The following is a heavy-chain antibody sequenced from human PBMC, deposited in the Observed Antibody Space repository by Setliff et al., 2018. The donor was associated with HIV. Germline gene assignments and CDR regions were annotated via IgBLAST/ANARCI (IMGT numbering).Heavy chain of an antibody. V-gene: IGHV4-4*07. J-gene: IGHJ4*02. Sequence: PSETLSLTCTVSGGFISSYYWSWMRQPAGKGLEWIGHIYTSGSTNYNPSLTSRVTISADTSKNQFSLKLSPVTAADTAVYYCARAPGAYYYDSSGYPIGIRFDYWGQGTLVTVSS. CDR2: IYTSGST. D-gene: IGHD3-22*01. CDR1: GGFISSYY. CDR3: ARAPGAYYYDSSGYPIGIRFDY.